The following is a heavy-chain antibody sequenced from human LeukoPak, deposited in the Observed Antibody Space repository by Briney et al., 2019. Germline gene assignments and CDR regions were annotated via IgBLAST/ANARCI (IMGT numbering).Heavy chain of an antibody. V-gene: IGHV3-23*01. Sequence: GGSLRLSCAASGFTSSSYAMSWVRQAPGKGLEWVSAISGSGGSTYCADSVKGRFTISRDNSKNTLYLEMNSLRAEDTAVYSCAKGGPRVATIGAFDYWGQGTLVTVSP. CDR1: GFTSSSYA. CDR3: AKGGPRVATIGAFDY. D-gene: IGHD5-12*01. J-gene: IGHJ4*02. CDR2: ISGSGGST.